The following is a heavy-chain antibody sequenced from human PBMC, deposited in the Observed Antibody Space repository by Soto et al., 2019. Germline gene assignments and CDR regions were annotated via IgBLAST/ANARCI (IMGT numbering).Heavy chain of an antibody. Sequence: QVQLQQWGAGLLKPSETLSLTCAVYGGSFSGYYWSWIRQPPGKGLECIGENNHSGSTNYNPSLKSRVTISVDTSKNQFSLKLSSVTAADTAVYYCARTRYRHLWELSSPFDYWGQGTLVTVSS. J-gene: IGHJ4*02. V-gene: IGHV4-34*01. CDR1: GGSFSGYY. CDR2: NNHSGST. D-gene: IGHD3-16*02. CDR3: ARTRYRHLWELSSPFDY.